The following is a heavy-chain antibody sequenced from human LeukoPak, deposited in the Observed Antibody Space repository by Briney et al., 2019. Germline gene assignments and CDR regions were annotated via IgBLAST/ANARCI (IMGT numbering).Heavy chain of an antibody. V-gene: IGHV3-30-3*01. CDR1: GFTFSSYA. CDR3: ARGPSNPGEDFDY. Sequence: GRSLRLSCAASGFTFSSYAMHWVRQAPGKGLEGVAVISYDGSNKYYADSVKGRFTISRDSSKDTLYLQMNSLRAEDTAVYYCARGPSNPGEDFDYWGQGTLVTASS. CDR2: ISYDGSNK. J-gene: IGHJ4*02. D-gene: IGHD3-10*01.